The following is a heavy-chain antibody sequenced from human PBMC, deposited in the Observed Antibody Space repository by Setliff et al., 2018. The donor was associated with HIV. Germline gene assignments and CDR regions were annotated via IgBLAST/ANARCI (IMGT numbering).Heavy chain of an antibody. CDR3: ARPFDWGSSHPLGY. Sequence: PSETLSLTCAVYGGSFSGYNWNWIRQPPGKGLEWIGEINHSGRIDHNPSLKSRVTISVDTSKNQFSLKLSSVTAADTAVYYCARPFDWGSSHPLGYWSQGTLVTVSS. CDR2: INHSGRI. D-gene: IGHD3-9*01. J-gene: IGHJ4*02. CDR1: GGSFSGYN. V-gene: IGHV4-34*01.